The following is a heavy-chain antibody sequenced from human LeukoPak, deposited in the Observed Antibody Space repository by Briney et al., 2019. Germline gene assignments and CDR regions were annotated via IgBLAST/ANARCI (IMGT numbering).Heavy chain of an antibody. V-gene: IGHV3-48*03. CDR3: ARASDYDYVWGSYRNADY. CDR1: GFTFSSYE. D-gene: IGHD3-16*02. J-gene: IGHJ4*02. Sequence: PGGSLRLSCAASGFTFSSYEMNWVRQAPGKGLEWVSYISSSGSTIYYADSVKGRFTISRDNAKNSLYLQMNSPRAEDTAVYYCARASDYDYVWGSYRNADYWGQGTLVTVSS. CDR2: ISSSGSTI.